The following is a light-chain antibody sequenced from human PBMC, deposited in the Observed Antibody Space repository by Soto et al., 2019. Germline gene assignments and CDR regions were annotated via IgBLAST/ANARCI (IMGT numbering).Light chain of an antibody. CDR1: SGYSNYK. CDR2: VGTGGIVG. J-gene: IGLJ2*01. V-gene: IGLV9-49*01. Sequence: QLVLTQPPSASASLGASVTLTCTLSSGYSNYKVDWYQQRPGKGPRFVMRVGTGGIVGSKGDGIPDRFSVLGSGLNRYLTIKNIQEEDESDYHCGADHGSGNNFVLVFGGGTKLTVL. CDR3: GADHGSGNNFVLV.